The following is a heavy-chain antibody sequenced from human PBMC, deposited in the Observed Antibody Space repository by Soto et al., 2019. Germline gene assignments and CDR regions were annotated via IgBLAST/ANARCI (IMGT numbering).Heavy chain of an antibody. CDR1: GYTFTSYG. J-gene: IGHJ6*02. CDR3: ARHSKKTGDFDYYYGMDV. Sequence: ASVKVSCKASGYTFTSYGISWVRQAPGQGLEWMGWISAYNGNTNYAQKLQGRVTMTTDTSTSTAYMELRSLRSDDTAMYYCARHSKKTGDFDYYYGMDVWGQGTTVTVSS. V-gene: IGHV1-18*01. CDR2: ISAYNGNT. D-gene: IGHD1-1*01.